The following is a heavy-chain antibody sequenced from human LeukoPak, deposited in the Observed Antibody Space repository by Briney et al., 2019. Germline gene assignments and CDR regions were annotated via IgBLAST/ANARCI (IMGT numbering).Heavy chain of an antibody. J-gene: IGHJ4*02. Sequence: ASVTVSCKASGYTFTGYYMHWVRQAPGQGLEWMGRINPNSGGTNYAQKFQGRVTMTRDTSISTAYMELSRLRSDDTAVYYCARARITMVRGVITPDYWGQGTLVTVSS. V-gene: IGHV1-2*06. CDR3: ARARITMVRGVITPDY. D-gene: IGHD3-10*01. CDR1: GYTFTGYY. CDR2: INPNSGGT.